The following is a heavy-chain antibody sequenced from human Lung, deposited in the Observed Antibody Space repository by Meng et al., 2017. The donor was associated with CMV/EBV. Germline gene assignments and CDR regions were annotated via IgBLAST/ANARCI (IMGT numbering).Heavy chain of an antibody. V-gene: IGHV5-51*01. D-gene: IGHD3-3*02. CDR2: IYPGDSDA. Sequence: GGSLRLXCKGSGYSFTSYWIGWVRQMPGKGLEWMGIIYPGDSDARYSPSFQGQVTISANKSISTAYLQWSSLKASDTAMYYCARLRDHFPDHWGQGTRVTVSS. J-gene: IGHJ4*02. CDR1: GYSFTSYW. CDR3: ARLRDHFPDH.